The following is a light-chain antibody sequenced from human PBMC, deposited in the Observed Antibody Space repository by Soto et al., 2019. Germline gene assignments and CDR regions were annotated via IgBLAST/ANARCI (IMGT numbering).Light chain of an antibody. J-gene: IGLJ1*01. CDR2: EVT. CDR3: SSYSGSNLFSV. V-gene: IGLV2-8*01. CDR1: SSDVGAYDY. Sequence: QSALTQPPSASGSPGQSVTISCAGTSSDVGAYDYVSWYQQHPGRAPKLMIYEVTKRPSWVPDRFSGSKSGNTASLTVSGLQAEDEADYYCSSYSGSNLFSVFGTGTKLTLL.